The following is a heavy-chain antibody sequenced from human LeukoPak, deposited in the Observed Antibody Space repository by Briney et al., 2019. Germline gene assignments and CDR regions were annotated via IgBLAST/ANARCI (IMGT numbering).Heavy chain of an antibody. J-gene: IGHJ5*02. V-gene: IGHV4-59*12. Sequence: SETLSLTCTVSGGSISSYYWSWIRQPPGKGLEWIGYIYYSGSTNYNPSLKSRVTISVDTSKNQFSLNLSSVTAADTAVYYCARDRPEYPLWFDPWGQGTLVTVSS. CDR2: IYYSGST. CDR3: ARDRPEYPLWFDP. CDR1: GGSISSYY. D-gene: IGHD1-14*01.